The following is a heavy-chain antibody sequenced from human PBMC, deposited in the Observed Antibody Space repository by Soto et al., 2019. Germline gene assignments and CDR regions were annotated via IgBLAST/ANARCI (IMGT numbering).Heavy chain of an antibody. D-gene: IGHD2-2*01. V-gene: IGHV4-59*01. CDR1: SGSISGYS. Sequence: SETLSLTCTVSSGSISGYSWTWIRQPPGKGLEWIEYIYKSGSTTYNPSLKSRVTMSVDTSKSQLSLKLTSVTAADTAVYYCARGVPNCSSSSCYFDYWSQGALVTVSS. CDR3: ARGVPNCSSSSCYFDY. CDR2: IYKSGST. J-gene: IGHJ4*02.